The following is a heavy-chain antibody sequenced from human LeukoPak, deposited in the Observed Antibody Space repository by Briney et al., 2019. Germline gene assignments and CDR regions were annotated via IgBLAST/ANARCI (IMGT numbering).Heavy chain of an antibody. CDR2: IYPGGSDT. D-gene: IGHD2-21*02. V-gene: IGHV5-51*01. CDR1: GYSFTSYW. CDR3: ARHTEGVVVTAAAFDI. Sequence: GESLKISCKGSGYSFTSYWIGWVRQMPGKGLEWMGIIYPGGSDTRYSPSFQGQVTISADKSISTAYLQWSSLKASDTAMYYCARHTEGVVVTAAAFDIWGQGTMVTVSS. J-gene: IGHJ3*02.